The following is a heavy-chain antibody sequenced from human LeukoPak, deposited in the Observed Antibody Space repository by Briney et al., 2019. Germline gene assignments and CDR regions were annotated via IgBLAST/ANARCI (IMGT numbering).Heavy chain of an antibody. V-gene: IGHV4-4*07. CDR1: GGSISSFY. CDR2: IYTNGIT. CDR3: ARDKHYYYMDV. J-gene: IGHJ6*03. Sequence: SETLSLTCTVSGGSISSFYWSWIRQSAGKGLEWIGRIYTNGITNYNPSLKSRLTMSVDTSKNQFSLRLNSVTAADTAVYYCARDKHYYYMDVWGKGTTVTVSS.